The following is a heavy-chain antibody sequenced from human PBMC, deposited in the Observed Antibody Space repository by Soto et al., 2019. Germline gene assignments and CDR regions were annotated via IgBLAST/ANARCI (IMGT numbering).Heavy chain of an antibody. J-gene: IGHJ4*02. CDR2: IYAADSDT. D-gene: IGHD1-1*01. CDR3: ARTDNPSFHLDY. CDR1: GYSFTSYW. V-gene: IGHV5-51*01. Sequence: PGESLKISCKGSGYSFTSYWIAWVRQMPGKGLEGMGSIYAADSDTKYSPSFQGQVTISVDKSISTAYLQWSSLKASDTAIYYCARTDNPSFHLDYWGQGTLVTVSS.